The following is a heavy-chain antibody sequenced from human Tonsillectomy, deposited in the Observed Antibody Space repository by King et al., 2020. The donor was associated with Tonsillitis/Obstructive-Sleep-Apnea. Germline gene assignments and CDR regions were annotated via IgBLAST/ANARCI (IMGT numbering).Heavy chain of an antibody. CDR2: INWNGGST. CDR1: GFTFDDYG. J-gene: IGHJ3*02. V-gene: IGHV3-20*01. CDR3: ARVRSYDFWSGYYDI. D-gene: IGHD3-3*01. Sequence: VQLVESGGGVVRPGGSLRLSCAASGFTFDDYGMSWVRQAPGKGLEWVSGINWNGGSTDYADSVKGRFTISRDNGKNSLYLQMSSLRAEDTALYHYARVRSYDFWSGYYDIWGQGTMVTVSS.